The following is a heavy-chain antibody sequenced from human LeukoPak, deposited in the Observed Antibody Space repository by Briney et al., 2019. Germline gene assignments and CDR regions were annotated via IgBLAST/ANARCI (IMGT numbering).Heavy chain of an antibody. Sequence: GGSLRLSCAASGFTFSSYWMHWVRQAPGKGLVWVSRINSDGGSTSYADSVKGRFTISRDNAKNTLYLQMNSLRAEDTAVYYCAKTYYDFWSGVFDYWGQGTLVTVSS. D-gene: IGHD3-3*01. CDR2: INSDGGST. V-gene: IGHV3-74*01. J-gene: IGHJ4*02. CDR3: AKTYYDFWSGVFDY. CDR1: GFTFSSYW.